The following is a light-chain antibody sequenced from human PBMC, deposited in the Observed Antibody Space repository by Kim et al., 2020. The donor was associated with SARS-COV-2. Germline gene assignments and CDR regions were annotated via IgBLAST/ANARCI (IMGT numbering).Light chain of an antibody. CDR2: GAS. V-gene: IGKV3-20*01. CDR1: QSVRRSY. J-gene: IGKJ5*01. Sequence: EIVLTQSPGTLSLSPGERATLSCRASQSVRRSYLAWYQQKPGQAPRLLIYGASMRATGIPDRVSGSGSGTDFTLTISRLEPEDVGVYYCQQYGNDPLTFGEGTRLEIK. CDR3: QQYGNDPLT.